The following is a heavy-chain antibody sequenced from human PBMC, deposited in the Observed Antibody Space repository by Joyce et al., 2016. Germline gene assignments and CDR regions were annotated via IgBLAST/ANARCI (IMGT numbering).Heavy chain of an antibody. CDR3: AKEKYNSGLGGVFDC. V-gene: IGHV3-9*01. Sequence: VQLVESGGGLVQPGGSLRLSCVASGFTFHNYAMHWVRQAPGKGLGWVSGISWNSGNIDYGDSVKGRFTISRDNAKNSLYLQMSSLRAEDTAFYYCAKEKYNSGLGGVFDCWGQGTLVTVSS. CDR2: ISWNSGNI. J-gene: IGHJ4*02. D-gene: IGHD6-19*01. CDR1: GFTFHNYA.